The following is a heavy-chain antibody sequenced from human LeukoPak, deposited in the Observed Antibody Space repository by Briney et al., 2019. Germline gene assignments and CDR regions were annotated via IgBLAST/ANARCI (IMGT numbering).Heavy chain of an antibody. J-gene: IGHJ5*02. CDR3: ARVMTAITNWFDP. V-gene: IGHV3-66*01. D-gene: IGHD2-21*02. Sequence: PGGSLRLSCAASGFTVSSNYVSWVRQAPGKGLEWVSSIYRDGSTYYADSVKGRFTISRDNSKNTLNLQMNNLRVEDMAVYYCARVMTAITNWFDPWGQGTLVTVSS. CDR2: IYRDGST. CDR1: GFTVSSNY.